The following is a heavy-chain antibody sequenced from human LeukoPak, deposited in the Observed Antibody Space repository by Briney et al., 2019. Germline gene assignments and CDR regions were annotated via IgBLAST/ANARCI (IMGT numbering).Heavy chain of an antibody. CDR2: IHYSGRT. Sequence: SETLSLTCTVSGGSISSSSYYWGWIRQPPGMGLEWIGSIHYSGRTYYNPSLRSRATISVDTSKNQFSLKLSSVTAADTSVYCCARGSPYEAWGQGTLVTVSS. CDR3: ARGSPYEA. V-gene: IGHV4-39*01. D-gene: IGHD3-22*01. J-gene: IGHJ5*02. CDR1: GGSISSSSYY.